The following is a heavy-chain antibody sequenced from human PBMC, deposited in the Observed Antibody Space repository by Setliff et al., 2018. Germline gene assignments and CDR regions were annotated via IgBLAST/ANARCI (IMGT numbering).Heavy chain of an antibody. CDR3: TKEYVVISFVANTHSHYGMDV. D-gene: IGHD2-21*01. Sequence: PSETLSLTCTLSGGSINHYYWNWIRQSAERGLEWIGHIYTSGTTDYSPSFKSRVSISADTSKNLVSLKLHSVTAADTAVYYCTKEYVVISFVANTHSHYGMDVWGQGTTVTVSS. CDR2: IYTSGTT. V-gene: IGHV4-4*07. J-gene: IGHJ6*02. CDR1: GGSINHYY.